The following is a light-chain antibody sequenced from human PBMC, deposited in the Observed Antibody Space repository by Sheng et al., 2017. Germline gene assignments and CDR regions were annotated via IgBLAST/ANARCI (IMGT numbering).Light chain of an antibody. CDR3: QQYYSPPYT. CDR1: RSVLYSSNNKSY. Sequence: DIVMTQSPDSLAVSLGEGATIYCKSSRSVLYSSNNKSYLAWYQQKPGQSPKLLIYWASTRESGVPDRFSGSGSGTDFTLTISSLQAEDVAVYYCQQYYSPPYTFGQGTKRGD. CDR2: WAS. V-gene: IGKV4-1*01. J-gene: IGKJ2*01.